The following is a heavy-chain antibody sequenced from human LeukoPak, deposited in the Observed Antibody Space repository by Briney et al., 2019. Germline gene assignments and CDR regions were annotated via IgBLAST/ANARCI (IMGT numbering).Heavy chain of an antibody. D-gene: IGHD6-19*01. CDR1: GFTFSSYA. CDR3: AKLDSIAVAGTCDY. CDR2: ISGSGGST. J-gene: IGHJ4*02. Sequence: GVSLRLSCAASGFTFSSYAMSWVRQAPGKGLEWVSAISGSGGSTYYADSVKGRFTISRDNSKNTLYLQMNSLRAEDTAVYYCAKLDSIAVAGTCDYWGQGTLVTVSS. V-gene: IGHV3-23*01.